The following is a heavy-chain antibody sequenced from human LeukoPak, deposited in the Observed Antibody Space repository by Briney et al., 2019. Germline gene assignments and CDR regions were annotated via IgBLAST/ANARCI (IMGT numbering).Heavy chain of an antibody. CDR1: GFTFSGYG. D-gene: IGHD3-22*01. CDR3: AKDRSYYDSSGYLIY. Sequence: PGGSLRLSCAASGFTFSGYGMHWVRQAPGKGLEWVAFIRYDGSNKYYADSVKGRFTISRDNSKNTLYLQMNSLRAEDTAVYYCAKDRSYYDSSGYLIYWGQGTLVTVSS. V-gene: IGHV3-30*02. CDR2: IRYDGSNK. J-gene: IGHJ4*02.